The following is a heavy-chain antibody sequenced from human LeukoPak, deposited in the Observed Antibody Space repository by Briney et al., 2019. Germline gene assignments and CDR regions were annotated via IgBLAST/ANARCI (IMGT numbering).Heavy chain of an antibody. CDR3: ATTLYSGIYGDAFDI. V-gene: IGHV5-51*01. CDR2: IYSGDSET. CDR1: GYISPTYW. J-gene: IGHJ3*02. D-gene: IGHD1-26*01. Sequence: GESLKISCQGSGYISPTYWIGWVRQMPGKGLEWMGIIYSGDSETRYSPSFQGQVTISADKSISTAYLQWSSLKASDTAKYYCATTLYSGIYGDAFDIWGQGTMVTVSS.